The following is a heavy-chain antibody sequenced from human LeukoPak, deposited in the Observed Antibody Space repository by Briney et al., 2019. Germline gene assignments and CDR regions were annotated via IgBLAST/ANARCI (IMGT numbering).Heavy chain of an antibody. CDR2: ISSYSGYT. CDR3: ARERGTLAVAGDAVDI. V-gene: IGHV1-18*01. Sequence: ASVKVSCKASGYTFTNYGFSWVRQAPGQGLEWMGWISSYSGYTNYAQKFQGRVTMTTDTSTSTAYMELTSLRSDDTAVYYCARERGTLAVAGDAVDIWGQGTMVTVSS. CDR1: GYTFTNYG. J-gene: IGHJ3*02. D-gene: IGHD6-19*01.